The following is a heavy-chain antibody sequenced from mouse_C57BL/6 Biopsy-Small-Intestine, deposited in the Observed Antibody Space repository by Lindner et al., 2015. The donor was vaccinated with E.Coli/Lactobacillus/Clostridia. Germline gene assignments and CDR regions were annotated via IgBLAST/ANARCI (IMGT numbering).Heavy chain of an antibody. J-gene: IGHJ1*01. CDR1: GYTFTNYG. D-gene: IGHD4-1*01. Sequence: SVKVSCKASGYTFTNYGISWVRQAPGQGLEWMGWISGYNGNTNYAQKVQGRVTMTTDTSTSTAYMELRSLRSEDTAVYYCAKGGTVYSSSWDFYAFDVWGQGTMVTVSS. CDR2: ISGYNGNT. V-gene: IGHV1-84*02. CDR3: AKGGTVYSSSWDFYAFDV.